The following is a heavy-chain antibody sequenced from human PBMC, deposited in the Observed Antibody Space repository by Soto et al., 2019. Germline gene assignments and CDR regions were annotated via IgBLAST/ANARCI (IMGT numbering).Heavy chain of an antibody. CDR2: INWKSDI. D-gene: IGHD3-16*01. CDR1: GFTFDDNG. J-gene: IGHJ4*02. Sequence: SLWIACALAGFTFDDNGMHWVRQAPEKGLEWVSGINWKSDIGYADSVKGRFTISRDNAENSLYLQMKSLRAEDTALYYCAISQDRGGRTTFIYWGQGTQVTVSS. CDR3: AISQDRGGRTTFIY. V-gene: IGHV3-9*01.